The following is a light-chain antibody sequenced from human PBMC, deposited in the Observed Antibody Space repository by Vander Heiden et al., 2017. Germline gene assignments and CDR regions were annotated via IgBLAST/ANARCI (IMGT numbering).Light chain of an antibody. Sequence: EIVMTQSPATLSVSPWERDTLSCSASQSVSSNLAWYQQKPGQAPRLLIYGASTRANGIPVRFSGSGSGTEFTLTISSLQSEDFAVYYCQQYNNWPLTFGGGTKVEIK. V-gene: IGKV3-15*01. J-gene: IGKJ4*01. CDR3: QQYNNWPLT. CDR1: QSVSSN. CDR2: GAS.